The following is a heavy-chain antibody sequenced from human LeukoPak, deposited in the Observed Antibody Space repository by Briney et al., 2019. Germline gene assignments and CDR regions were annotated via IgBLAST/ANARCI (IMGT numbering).Heavy chain of an antibody. CDR2: INSDGSST. D-gene: IGHD3-9*01. Sequence: PGGSLRLSCAASGFTFSSYWMHWVRQAPGKGLVWVSRINSDGSSTSYADSVKGRFTISRDNAKSTLYLQMNSLRAEDTAVYYCARDRPYYDILTGSYNWFDPWGQGTLVTVSS. CDR1: GFTFSSYW. CDR3: ARDRPYYDILTGSYNWFDP. V-gene: IGHV3-74*01. J-gene: IGHJ5*02.